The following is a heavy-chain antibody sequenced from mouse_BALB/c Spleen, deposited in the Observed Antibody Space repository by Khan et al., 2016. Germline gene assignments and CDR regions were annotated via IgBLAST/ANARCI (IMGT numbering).Heavy chain of an antibody. J-gene: IGHJ2*01. CDR2: IFPGSGST. Sequence: QVQLQQSGPELVKPGASVKMSCKASGYTITDYVITWVKQRTGQGLEWIAEIFPGSGSTYYHEKFKGKATLTADKSSNTVYMQVSSLTSEDSAVYFCARGLYDGYVWGQGTTLTVSS. V-gene: IGHV1-77*01. CDR1: GYTITDYV. D-gene: IGHD2-3*01. CDR3: ARGLYDGYV.